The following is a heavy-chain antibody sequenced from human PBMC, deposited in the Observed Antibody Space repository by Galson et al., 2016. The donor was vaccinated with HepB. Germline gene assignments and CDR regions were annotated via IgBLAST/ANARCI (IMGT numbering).Heavy chain of an antibody. J-gene: IGHJ6*02. CDR1: GFSFSKYT. CDR2: ISTSSRYI. Sequence: SLRLSCAASGFSFSKYTMNWVRQAPGKGLEWVSSISTSSRYISYADSLKGRFTISRDNAKNSLYLQMTSLRAEDTAVYYCARRDYYYYGMDVWGQGTTVFVSS. V-gene: IGHV3-21*06. CDR3: ARRDYYYYGMDV.